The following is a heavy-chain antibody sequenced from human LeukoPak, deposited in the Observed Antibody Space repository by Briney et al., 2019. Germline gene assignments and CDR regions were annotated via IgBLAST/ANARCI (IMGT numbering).Heavy chain of an antibody. V-gene: IGHV1-58*01. D-gene: IGHD1-26*01. CDR2: IVVGSGNT. CDR1: GFTFTSSA. J-gene: IGHJ5*02. CDR3: ARYPIVGATTWFDP. Sequence: SVKDSCKASGFTFTSSAVQWVRQVRGQRLEWIGWIVVGSGNTNYAQKFQERVTITRDMSTSTAYMELRSLRSDDTAVYYCARYPIVGATTWFDPWGQGTLVTVSS.